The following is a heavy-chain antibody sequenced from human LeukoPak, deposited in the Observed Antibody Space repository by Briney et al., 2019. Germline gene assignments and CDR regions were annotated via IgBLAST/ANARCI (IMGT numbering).Heavy chain of an antibody. V-gene: IGHV3-74*01. J-gene: IGHJ4*01. CDR1: GFDFSSNW. CDR2: IKGDGIST. Sequence: PGGSLRLSCAASGFDFSSNWMHWVRHAPGQGLVWVSRIKGDGISTNYADSVKGRFTISRDNSKNTLYLEMNSLRTEDTAVYYCGKELKRWAQTFEYWGQGTLVTVSS. D-gene: IGHD5-24*01. CDR3: GKELKRWAQTFEY.